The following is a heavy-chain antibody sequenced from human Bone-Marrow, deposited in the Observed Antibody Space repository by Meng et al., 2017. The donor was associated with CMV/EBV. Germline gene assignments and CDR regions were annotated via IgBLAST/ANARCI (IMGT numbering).Heavy chain of an antibody. J-gene: IGHJ3*02. CDR1: GGSIRSYY. CDR2: IYYSGNT. V-gene: IGHV4-59*12. Sequence: SETLSLTCTVSGGSIRSYYWCWIRQLPGKGLEWIGYIYYSGNTNYNPSLKSRITISVDTSKNQFSLKLSSVTAADPAVYYCARGAYYDSSGYYYHGIAFDIWGQGTMVTVSS. CDR3: ARGAYYDSSGYYYHGIAFDI. D-gene: IGHD3-22*01.